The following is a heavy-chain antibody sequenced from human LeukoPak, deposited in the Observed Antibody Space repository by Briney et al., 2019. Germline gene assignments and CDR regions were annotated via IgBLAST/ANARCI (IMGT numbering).Heavy chain of an antibody. CDR3: ARDRFGMDV. V-gene: IGHV3-13*01. Sequence: GGSLRLSCTAAGFIFNDFDFHWVRQGPGKGLEWVSAIGIGGDTHYSGSVKGRFTISRENAKNSLFLHMNNLRAGDTAVYYCARDRFGMDVWGRGTTVIVSS. CDR2: IGIGGDT. CDR1: GFIFNDFD. J-gene: IGHJ6*02.